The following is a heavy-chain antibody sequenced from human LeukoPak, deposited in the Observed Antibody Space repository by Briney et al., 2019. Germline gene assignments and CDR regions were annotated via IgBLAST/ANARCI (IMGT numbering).Heavy chain of an antibody. CDR3: ARVPPDYDFWSGYSLGTYWYFDL. D-gene: IGHD3-3*01. J-gene: IGHJ2*01. CDR1: GGSISSYY. V-gene: IGHV4-4*07. Sequence: SETLSLTCTVSGGSISSYYWSWIRQPAGKGLEWIGRIYTSGSTNYNPSLKSRITMSVDTSKNQFSLKLSSVTAADTAVYYCARVPPDYDFWSGYSLGTYWYFDLWGRGTLVTVSS. CDR2: IYTSGST.